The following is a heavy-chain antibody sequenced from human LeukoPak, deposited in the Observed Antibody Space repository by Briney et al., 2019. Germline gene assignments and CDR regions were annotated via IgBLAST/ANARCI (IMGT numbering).Heavy chain of an antibody. J-gene: IGHJ4*02. CDR1: GFTFSTYA. CDR2: ISGRGDRT. V-gene: IGHV3-23*01. CDR3: AKDRYCSGGSCSSDFDY. D-gene: IGHD2-15*01. Sequence: GGSLRLSCAASGFTFSTYAVSWVRQAPGKGLEWVAAISGRGDRTYYADSVKGRFTISRENYKNTLYLQMNSLRAEDTAVYYCAKDRYCSGGSCSSDFDYWGQGTLVTVSS.